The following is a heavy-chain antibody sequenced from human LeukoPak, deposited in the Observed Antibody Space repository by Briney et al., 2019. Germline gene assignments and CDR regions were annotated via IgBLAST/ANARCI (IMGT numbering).Heavy chain of an antibody. CDR2: ISSSSSTI. V-gene: IGHV3-48*01. J-gene: IGHJ4*02. CDR1: GFSFSNAW. D-gene: IGHD7-27*01. CDR3: ARGSGDTDY. Sequence: GGSLRLSCVASGFSFSNAWMSWVRQAPGKGLEWVSYISSSSSTIYYADSVKGRFTISRDNAKNSLYLQMNSLRAEDTSVYYCARGSGDTDYWGQGTLVTASS.